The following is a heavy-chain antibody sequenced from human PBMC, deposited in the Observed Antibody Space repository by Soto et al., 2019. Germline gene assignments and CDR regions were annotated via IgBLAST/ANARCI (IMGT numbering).Heavy chain of an antibody. CDR1: GFTFSSYS. J-gene: IGHJ3*02. CDR2: ISGSSSYI. Sequence: EVQLVESGGGLVKPGGSLRLSCAASGFTFSSYSMNWVRQAPGKGLEWVSSISGSSSYIYFADSVKGRFTISRDNAKNSLYLQMNSLRAEDTAVYYCARDASYYYDGSGLPDDAFDIWGQGTMVTVSS. V-gene: IGHV3-21*01. CDR3: ARDASYYYDGSGLPDDAFDI. D-gene: IGHD3-22*01.